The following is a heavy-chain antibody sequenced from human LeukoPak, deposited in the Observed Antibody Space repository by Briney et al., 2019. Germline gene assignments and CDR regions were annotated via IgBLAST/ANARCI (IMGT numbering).Heavy chain of an antibody. CDR2: ISGSGGST. D-gene: IGHD4-17*01. Sequence: GSLRFSCAASGFTFSSYAMSWVRQAPGKGLEWVSAISGSGGSTYYADSVKGRFTISRDNSKNTLYLQMNSLRAEDTAVYYCAKDPDYGDYLSYFDYGGQGTLVTVSS. J-gene: IGHJ4*02. V-gene: IGHV3-23*01. CDR1: GFTFSSYA. CDR3: AKDPDYGDYLSYFDY.